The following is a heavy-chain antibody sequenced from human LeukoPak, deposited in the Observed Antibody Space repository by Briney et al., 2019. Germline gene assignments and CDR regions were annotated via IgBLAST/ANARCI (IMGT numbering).Heavy chain of an antibody. J-gene: IGHJ6*02. Sequence: ASVKVSCKASGYTFTSYDINWVRQATGQGPEWMGWMNPNSGNTGYVQRFQGRVTMTRNTSISTAYMELSSLRSEDTAVYYCARNSKRYFDWLLPGAYYYYGMDVWGQGTTVTVSS. CDR3: ARNSKRYFDWLLPGAYYYYGMDV. D-gene: IGHD3-9*01. V-gene: IGHV1-8*01. CDR2: MNPNSGNT. CDR1: GYTFTSYD.